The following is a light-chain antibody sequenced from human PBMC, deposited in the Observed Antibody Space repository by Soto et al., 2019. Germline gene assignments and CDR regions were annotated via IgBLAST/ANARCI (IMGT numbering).Light chain of an antibody. J-gene: IGKJ1*01. V-gene: IGKV1-5*03. CDR3: QQYNNYLWT. CDR1: QSISSW. CDR2: KAS. Sequence: DIQMTQSPSTLSASVGDRVTITCRASQSISSWLAWYQQKPGKAPKLLIYKASSLESGVPSRFSGSGSGTEFTLTISSLQPDDFATYYCQQYNNYLWTFGQGTKVDIK.